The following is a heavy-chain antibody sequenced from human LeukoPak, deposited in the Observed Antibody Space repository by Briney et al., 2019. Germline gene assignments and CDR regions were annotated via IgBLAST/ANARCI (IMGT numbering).Heavy chain of an antibody. CDR3: ARANTIFGVVIITSAFDI. D-gene: IGHD3-3*01. CDR2: ISAYNGNT. V-gene: IGHV1-18*01. Sequence: GASVKVSCKASGYTFTSYGISWVRQAPGQGLEWMGWISAYNGNTNYAQKLQGRVTMTTDTSTSTAYMELRSLRSDDTAVYYCARANTIFGVVIITSAFDIWGQGTMVTVSS. CDR1: GYTFTSYG. J-gene: IGHJ3*02.